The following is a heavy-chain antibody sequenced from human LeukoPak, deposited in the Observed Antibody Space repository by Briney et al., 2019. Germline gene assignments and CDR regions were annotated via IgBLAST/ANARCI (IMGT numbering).Heavy chain of an antibody. J-gene: IGHJ4*02. CDR3: ASDILTGYNEKNF. Sequence: GTSLRLSCAASGFTFNSYAMHWVRQAPGKGLEWVAVIWYDGTNKYYTDSVKGRFTISRDNSKNTVYLQMNRLRAEDTAVYYCASDILTGYNEKNFWGQGTLVTVSS. D-gene: IGHD3-9*01. V-gene: IGHV3-33*01. CDR2: IWYDGTNK. CDR1: GFTFNSYA.